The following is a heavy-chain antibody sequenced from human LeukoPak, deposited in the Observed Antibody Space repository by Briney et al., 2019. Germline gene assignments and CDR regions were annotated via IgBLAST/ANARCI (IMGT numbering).Heavy chain of an antibody. J-gene: IGHJ4*02. CDR1: GGTFSSYA. V-gene: IGHV1-69*04. Sequence: SVKVSCKASGGTFSSYAISWVRQAPGQGLEWMGRIIPILGIANYAQKFQGRVTITADKSTSTAYMELSSLRSEDTAVYYCAREVYYYDSSGYYENNWGQGTLVSVSS. CDR3: AREVYYYDSSGYYENN. D-gene: IGHD3-22*01. CDR2: IIPILGIA.